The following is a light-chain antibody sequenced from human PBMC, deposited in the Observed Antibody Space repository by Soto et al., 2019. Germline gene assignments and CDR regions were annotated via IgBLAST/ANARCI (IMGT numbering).Light chain of an antibody. Sequence: EIVLTQSPGTLSLSPGERATLTCRASQSVNSKYLDWNQQKPGQAPRVLIYGASSRATCITDRFSGSGSGTDFTLSISRLEHEDFAEYYCHHYGNSRFTFGPGTKVDIK. CDR1: QSVNSKY. J-gene: IGKJ3*01. CDR3: HHYGNSRFT. V-gene: IGKV3-20*01. CDR2: GAS.